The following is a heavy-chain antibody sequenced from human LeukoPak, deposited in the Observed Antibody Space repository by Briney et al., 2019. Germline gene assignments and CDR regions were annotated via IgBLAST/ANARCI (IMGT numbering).Heavy chain of an antibody. J-gene: IGHJ3*02. Sequence: PGGSLRLSCAASGFTFSSYSMNWVRQAPGKGLEWVSSISSSSSYIYYADSVKGRFTISRDNAKNSLYLQMNSLRAEDTVVYYCARAGRSSTSCYAIWCAFDIWGQGTMVTVSS. CDR1: GFTFSSYS. CDR2: ISSSSSYI. D-gene: IGHD2-2*01. CDR3: ARAGRSSTSCYAIWCAFDI. V-gene: IGHV3-21*01.